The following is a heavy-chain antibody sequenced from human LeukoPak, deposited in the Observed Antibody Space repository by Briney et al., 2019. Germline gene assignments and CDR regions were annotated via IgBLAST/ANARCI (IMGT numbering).Heavy chain of an antibody. CDR3: ARSSIEMATINAY. CDR1: GGTFSSYA. V-gene: IGHV1-69*05. CDR2: IIPIFGTA. J-gene: IGHJ4*02. D-gene: IGHD5-24*01. Sequence: SVKVSCKASGGTFSSYAISWVRQAPGQGLEWMGGIIPIFGTANYAQKFQGSVTITTDESTSTAYMELSSLRSEDTAVYYCARSSIEMATINAYWGQGTLVTVSS.